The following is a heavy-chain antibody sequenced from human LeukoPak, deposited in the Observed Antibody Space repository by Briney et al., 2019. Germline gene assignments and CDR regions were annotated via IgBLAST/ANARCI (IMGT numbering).Heavy chain of an antibody. CDR1: GYTFTGYY. D-gene: IGHD3-10*01. J-gene: IGHJ5*02. Sequence: ASVKVSCKTSGYTFTGYYMHWVRQAPGQGLEWMGWINPNSGGTNYAQKFQGRVTMTRDTSISTAYMELSRLRSDDTAVYYCARDSPITMVRGGNWFDPWGQGTLVTVSS. CDR3: ARDSPITMVRGGNWFDP. CDR2: INPNSGGT. V-gene: IGHV1-2*02.